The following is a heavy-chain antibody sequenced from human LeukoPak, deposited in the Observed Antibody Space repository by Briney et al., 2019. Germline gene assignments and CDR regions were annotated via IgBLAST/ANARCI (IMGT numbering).Heavy chain of an antibody. CDR1: GGSLSSHY. V-gene: IGHV4-4*07. J-gene: IGHJ3*02. CDR3: ATPGQLLSTPYDAFDI. CDR2: IYTSGST. D-gene: IGHD2-2*01. Sequence: SETLSLTCTVSGGSLSSHYWSWIRQPAGKGLEWIGRIYTSGSTNYNPSLKSRVTMSVDTSKNQFSLKLSSVTAADTAVYYCATPGQLLSTPYDAFDIWGQGTMVTVSS.